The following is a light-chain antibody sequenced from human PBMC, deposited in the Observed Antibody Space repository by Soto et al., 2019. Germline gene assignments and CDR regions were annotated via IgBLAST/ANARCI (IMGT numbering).Light chain of an antibody. CDR1: SGDVGGYYY. V-gene: IGLV2-14*01. Sequence: QSVLTHPASVSGSPGQSITISCTGTSGDVGGYYYVSWYQHHPGKAPKLIIYQVSNRPSGFSNRFSVSKSGNTASLTISGLQAEDEADYYCSSYTSSNTFYVFGTGTKVTV. J-gene: IGLJ1*01. CDR3: SSYTSSNTFYV. CDR2: QVS.